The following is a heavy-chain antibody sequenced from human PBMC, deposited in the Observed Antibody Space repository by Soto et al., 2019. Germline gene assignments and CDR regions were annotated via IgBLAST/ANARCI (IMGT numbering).Heavy chain of an antibody. Sequence: GGSLRLSCAAAGFTFSSYGMHWVRQAPGKGLEWVAVISYDGSNKYYADSVKGRFTISRDNCKNTLYLQMNSLRAEDTAVYYCAKDRRWGVTTLPDYWGQGTLVTVSS. V-gene: IGHV3-30*18. CDR2: ISYDGSNK. CDR1: GFTFSSYG. CDR3: AKDRRWGVTTLPDY. J-gene: IGHJ4*02. D-gene: IGHD4-17*01.